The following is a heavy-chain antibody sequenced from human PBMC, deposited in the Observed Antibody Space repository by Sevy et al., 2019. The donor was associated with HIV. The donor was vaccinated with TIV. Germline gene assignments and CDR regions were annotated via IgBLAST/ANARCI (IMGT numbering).Heavy chain of an antibody. CDR1: GFTFRNYD. J-gene: IGHJ4*02. CDR3: ARDSSSTKFDY. Sequence: GGSLRLSCAASGFTFRNYDMHWVRQATGKGLEWVSAIGTAGDTYYAGSVKGRFTISRENAKNSLYLQMSSLRAGDTALYYCARDSSSTKFDYWGQGTLVTVSS. V-gene: IGHV3-13*01. D-gene: IGHD2-2*01. CDR2: IGTAGDT.